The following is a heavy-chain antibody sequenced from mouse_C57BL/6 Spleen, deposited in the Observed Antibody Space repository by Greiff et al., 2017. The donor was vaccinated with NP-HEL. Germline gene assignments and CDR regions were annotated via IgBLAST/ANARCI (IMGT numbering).Heavy chain of an antibody. J-gene: IGHJ2*01. CDR2: IRLKSDNYAT. V-gene: IGHV6-3*01. Sequence: EVKLQESGGGLVQPGGSMKLSCVASGFTFSNYWMNWVRQSPEKGLEWVAQIRLKSDNYATHYAESVKGRFTISRDDSKSSVYLQMNNLRAEDTGIYYCTEGGYYDYDDYFDYWGQGTTLTVSS. D-gene: IGHD2-4*01. CDR3: TEGGYYDYDDYFDY. CDR1: GFTFSNYW.